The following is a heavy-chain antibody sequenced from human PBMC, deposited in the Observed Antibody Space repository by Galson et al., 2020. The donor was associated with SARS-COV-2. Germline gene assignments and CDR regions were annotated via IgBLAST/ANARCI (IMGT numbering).Heavy chain of an antibody. J-gene: IGHJ4*01. V-gene: IGHV4-39*07. CDR1: GGSINSNNHY. CDR2: VYYSGST. Sequence: LSLTCTVSGGSINSNNHYWVWIRQPPGQGLEWVGTVYYSGSTYYSPSLKSRVTISLDTSKNQFSLKLNSVTAADTAVYYCARDDTLYYDFWSGHPSSHWGQGILVTVSS. D-gene: IGHD3-3*01. CDR3: ARDDTLYYDFWSGHPSSH.